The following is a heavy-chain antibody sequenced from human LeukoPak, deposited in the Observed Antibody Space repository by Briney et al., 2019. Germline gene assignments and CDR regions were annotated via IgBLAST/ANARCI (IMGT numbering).Heavy chain of an antibody. Sequence: SETPSLTCTVSGGSISSGSYYWSWIRQPAGKGLEWIGRIYTSGSTNYNPSLKSRVTISVDTSKNQFSLKLSSVTAADTAVYYCARAVSVDQLLFGIDYWGQGTLVTVSS. CDR2: IYTSGST. D-gene: IGHD2-2*01. CDR3: ARAVSVDQLLFGIDY. CDR1: GGSISSGSYY. J-gene: IGHJ4*02. V-gene: IGHV4-61*02.